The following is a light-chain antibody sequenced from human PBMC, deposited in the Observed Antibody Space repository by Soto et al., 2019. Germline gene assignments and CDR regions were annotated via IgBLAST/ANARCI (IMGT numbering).Light chain of an antibody. J-gene: IGKJ5*01. CDR1: QSVSSY. CDR3: QQRSNWPLT. Sequence: EIVMTQSPATLSVSPGEIATLSFRASQSVSSYLACYQQTPGQAPRLLIYDASNRATGIPARFSGSGSGTDFTLTISSLEPEDFAVYYCQQRSNWPLTFGQGTRLEIK. V-gene: IGKV3-11*01. CDR2: DAS.